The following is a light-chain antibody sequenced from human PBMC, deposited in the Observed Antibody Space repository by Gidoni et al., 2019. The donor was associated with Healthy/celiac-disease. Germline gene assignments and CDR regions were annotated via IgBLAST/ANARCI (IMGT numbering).Light chain of an antibody. CDR1: QSVLYSSNHKNY. CDR2: WAS. CDR3: QQYYSTPLT. V-gene: IGKV4-1*01. J-gene: IGKJ4*01. Sequence: DIVMTQSPDSLAVSLGERATINCKSSQSVLYSSNHKNYLAWYQQKPGPPPKLLIYWASTRESGVPDRFSGSGSGTDFTLTISSLQAEDVAVYYCQQYYSTPLTFGGGTKVEIK.